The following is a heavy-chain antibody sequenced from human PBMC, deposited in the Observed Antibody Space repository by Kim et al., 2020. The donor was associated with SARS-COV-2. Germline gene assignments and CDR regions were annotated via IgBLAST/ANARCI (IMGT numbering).Heavy chain of an antibody. Sequence: GSSTYYADSVKGRFTISRDNSKNTLYLQMNSLRAEDTAVYYCAKEDAFDIWGQGTMVTVSS. CDR2: GSST. J-gene: IGHJ3*02. V-gene: IGHV3-23*03. CDR3: AKEDAFDI.